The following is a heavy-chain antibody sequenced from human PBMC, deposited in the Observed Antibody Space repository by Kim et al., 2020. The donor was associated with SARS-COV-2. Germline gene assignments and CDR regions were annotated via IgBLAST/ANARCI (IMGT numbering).Heavy chain of an antibody. V-gene: IGHV3-23*01. J-gene: IGHJ4*02. CDR3: AKSMGLRVLSFFDY. Sequence: ASVTCRVPISRDNSKHPLYLQMNSLRAEDTAVYYCAKSMGLRVLSFFDYWGQGTLVTVSS. D-gene: IGHD2-15*01.